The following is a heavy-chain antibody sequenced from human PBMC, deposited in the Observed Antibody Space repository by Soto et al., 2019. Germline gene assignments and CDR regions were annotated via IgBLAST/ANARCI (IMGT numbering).Heavy chain of an antibody. D-gene: IGHD6-13*01. Sequence: GESLKISFKASGYSFTTNWIAWVRQKPGKGLEWMGSIFPGDSDTRYSPSFHGQVTISADESISTAYLQWGSLKASDSAMYYCARLIGSSSWFDSWGQGALVTVSS. CDR1: GYSFTTNW. CDR2: IFPGDSDT. J-gene: IGHJ5*01. CDR3: ARLIGSSSWFDS. V-gene: IGHV5-51*01.